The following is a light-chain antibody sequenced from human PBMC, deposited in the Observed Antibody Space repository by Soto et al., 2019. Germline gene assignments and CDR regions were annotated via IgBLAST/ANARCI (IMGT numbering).Light chain of an antibody. Sequence: QSVLTQPPSVSGSPGQSVTISCTGASNDIGTFNRVSWYQQPPGTAPGLLIYDVTNRPSGVTHRFSGSKSGNTASLTISGLQVEDEAEYFCSSYTSTETVVFGGGTKVTVL. CDR3: SSYTSTETVV. CDR1: SNDIGTFNR. J-gene: IGLJ2*01. CDR2: DVT. V-gene: IGLV2-18*02.